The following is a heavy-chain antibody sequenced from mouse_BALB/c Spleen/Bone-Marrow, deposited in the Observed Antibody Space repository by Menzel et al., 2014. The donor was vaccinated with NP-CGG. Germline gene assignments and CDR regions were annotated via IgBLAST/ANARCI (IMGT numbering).Heavy chain of an antibody. CDR1: GYTFTSYW. Sequence: VQLQQSGAELVKPGASVKLSCKASGYTFTSYWMHWVKQRPGQGLEWIGEINPSNGRTNYNEKFKSKATLTVDKSSSTAYMQLSSLRSEDSAVYYCARRATTVVATDYWGRGTTLTVSS. J-gene: IGHJ2*01. V-gene: IGHV1S81*02. CDR2: INPSNGRT. D-gene: IGHD1-1*01. CDR3: ARRATTVVATDY.